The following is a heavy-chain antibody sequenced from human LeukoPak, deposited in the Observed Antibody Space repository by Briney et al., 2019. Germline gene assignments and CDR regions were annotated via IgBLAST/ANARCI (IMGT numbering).Heavy chain of an antibody. CDR3: ARGWGIAAAGENTDY. V-gene: IGHV1-8*01. CDR2: MNPNSGNT. CDR1: GYTFTSYD. D-gene: IGHD6-13*01. Sequence: ASVKVSCKASGYTFTSYDINWVRQATGQGLEWMGWMNPNSGNTGYAQEFQGRVTMTRNTSISTAYMELSSLRSEDTAVYYCARGWGIAAAGENTDYWGQGTLVTVSS. J-gene: IGHJ4*02.